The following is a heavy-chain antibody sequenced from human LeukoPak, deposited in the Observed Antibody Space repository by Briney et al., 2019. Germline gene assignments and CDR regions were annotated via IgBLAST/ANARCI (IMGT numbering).Heavy chain of an antibody. CDR3: AKDQNRIAAAGTTIDY. V-gene: IGHV3-30*02. CDR2: IWYGGSNK. D-gene: IGHD6-13*01. CDR1: GFTFSSYG. Sequence: GGSLRLSCAASGFTFSSYGMHWVRQAPGKGLEWVAVIWYGGSNKYYADSVKGRFTISRDSSKNTLYLQMNSLRAEDTAVYYCAKDQNRIAAAGTTIDYWGQGTLVTVSS. J-gene: IGHJ4*02.